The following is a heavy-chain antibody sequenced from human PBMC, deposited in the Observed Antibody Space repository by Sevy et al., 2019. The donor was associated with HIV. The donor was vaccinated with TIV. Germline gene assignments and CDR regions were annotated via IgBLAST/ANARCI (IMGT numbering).Heavy chain of an antibody. V-gene: IGHV4-39*01. Sequence: SETLSLTCTVSGGSISSSSYYWGWIRQPPGKGLEWIGSIYYSGSTYYHPSLKSRVTISVDTSKNQFSLKLSSVTAADTAVYYCARHDIVVVPAARGYYGMDVWGQGTTVTVSS. J-gene: IGHJ6*02. CDR3: ARHDIVVVPAARGYYGMDV. CDR2: IYYSGST. D-gene: IGHD2-2*01. CDR1: GGSISSSSYY.